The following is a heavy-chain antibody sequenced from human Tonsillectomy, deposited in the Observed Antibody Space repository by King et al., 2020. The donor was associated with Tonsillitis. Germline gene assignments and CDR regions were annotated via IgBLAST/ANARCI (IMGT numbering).Heavy chain of an antibody. J-gene: IGHJ1*01. CDR2: IHYIGST. CDR3: ATLSGGYEYFQH. V-gene: IGHV4-39*01. CDR1: GGSISTNTYY. D-gene: IGHD3-22*01. Sequence: QLQESGPGLVKPSETLSLTGTVSGGSISTNTYYSDWVRQPPGKGLQWIGSIHYIGSTYYNPSLKSRVTISVDRSKNQFSLELSSVTAADTAVYYCATLSGGYEYFQHWGQGTLVTFSS.